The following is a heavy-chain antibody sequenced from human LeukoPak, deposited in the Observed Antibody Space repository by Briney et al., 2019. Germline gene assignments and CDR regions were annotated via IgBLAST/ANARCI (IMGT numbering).Heavy chain of an antibody. CDR3: ARESYSSSTSGLHY. V-gene: IGHV4-4*07. CDR1: GGSISNYY. CDR2: IYSSGNT. Sequence: SETLSLTCIVSGGSISNYYWSWIRQAAGKGLEWIGRIYSSGNTNYNPSLKSRVTMSIDRSKNQFSLKLSSATAADTAVYYCARESYSSSTSGLHYWGQGTLVTVSS. D-gene: IGHD6-6*01. J-gene: IGHJ4*02.